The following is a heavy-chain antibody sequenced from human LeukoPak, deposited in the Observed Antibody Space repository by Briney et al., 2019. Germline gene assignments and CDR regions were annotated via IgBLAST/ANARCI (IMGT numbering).Heavy chain of an antibody. Sequence: GGSLRLSCAASGFAFSSYAMHWVRQAPGKGLEWVAVISNDGNNKYHADSVKGRFTISRDNSKKSLYLQMNSLRAEDTALYYCARDPVSIGSRMNSDYWGQGTLVTVSS. V-gene: IGHV3-30-3*01. D-gene: IGHD3-10*01. CDR1: GFAFSSYA. CDR3: ARDPVSIGSRMNSDY. CDR2: ISNDGNNK. J-gene: IGHJ4*02.